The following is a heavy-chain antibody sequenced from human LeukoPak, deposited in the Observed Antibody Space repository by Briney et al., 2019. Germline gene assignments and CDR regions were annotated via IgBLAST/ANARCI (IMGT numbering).Heavy chain of an antibody. V-gene: IGHV4-34*01. J-gene: IGHJ4*02. CDR1: GGSFSGYY. Sequence: SETLSLTCAVYGGSFSGYYWSWIRQPPGKGLEWIGEINHSGSTNYNPSLKSRVTISVDTSKNQFSLKVSSVTAADTAVYYCARAWTYSSGWYYFDYWGQGTLVTVSS. CDR2: INHSGST. D-gene: IGHD6-19*01. CDR3: ARAWTYSSGWYYFDY.